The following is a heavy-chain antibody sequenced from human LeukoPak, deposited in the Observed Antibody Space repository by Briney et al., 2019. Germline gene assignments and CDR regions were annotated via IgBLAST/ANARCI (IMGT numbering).Heavy chain of an antibody. CDR2: IHNSGST. CDR1: GGSMSSNY. J-gene: IGHJ2*01. D-gene: IGHD4-17*01. Sequence: SETLSLTCTVSGGSMSSNYCSWIRPPQGEGLEFIVYIHNSGSTNYNHSLKSRVTLSVATSKTHFSLKLRSVTAADTAVYYCARAGYGDHFNLWGRGTLVTVSS. V-gene: IGHV4-59*08. CDR3: ARAGYGDHFNL.